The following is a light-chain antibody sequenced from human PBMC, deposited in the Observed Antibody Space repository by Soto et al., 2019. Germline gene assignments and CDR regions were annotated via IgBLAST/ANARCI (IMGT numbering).Light chain of an antibody. CDR2: WAS. J-gene: IGKJ1*01. V-gene: IGKV4-1*01. CDR1: QSVLYSSNNNNY. CDR3: HQYYSSPP. Sequence: DIVMTQSPDSLAVSLGERATINCKSSQSVLYSSNNNNYLAWYQQKPGQPPKLLIYWASTRESGVPDRFSGSGSGTDFTLTISSLQAEDVAFYYCHQYYSSPPFGQGTKVEIK.